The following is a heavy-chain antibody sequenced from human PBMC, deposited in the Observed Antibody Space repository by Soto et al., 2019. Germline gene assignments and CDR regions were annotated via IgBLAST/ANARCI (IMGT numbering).Heavy chain of an antibody. V-gene: IGHV1-46*01. CDR2: INPSGGST. Sequence: ASVKVSCKASGYTFPSYYMHWVRQAPGQGLEWMGIINPSGGSTSYAQTFQGRVTMTRDTSTSTVYMELSSLRSEDTAVYYCARYSSRLCVPGYWGPGTLVAVSS. J-gene: IGHJ4*02. CDR1: GYTFPSYY. D-gene: IGHD6-13*01. CDR3: ARYSSRLCVPGY.